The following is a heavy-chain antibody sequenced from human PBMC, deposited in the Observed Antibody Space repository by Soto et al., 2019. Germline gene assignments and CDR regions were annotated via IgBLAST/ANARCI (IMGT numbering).Heavy chain of an antibody. D-gene: IGHD1-26*01. CDR2: ISYDGSEK. CDR3: ARGPESGDF. J-gene: IGHJ4*02. CDR1: GFTFSTIS. Sequence: QVQLVESGGGVVQPGRSLRLSCATSGFTFSTISMHWVRQAPGKGLEWVAHISYDGSEKDYADSVKGRFTISRDNSDNTLFLQMNSLTSEDTGVYSCARGPESGDFWGQGTLVTVPS. V-gene: IGHV3-30*04.